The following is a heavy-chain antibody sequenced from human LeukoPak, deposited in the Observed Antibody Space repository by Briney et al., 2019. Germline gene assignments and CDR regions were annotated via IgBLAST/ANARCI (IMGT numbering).Heavy chain of an antibody. CDR3: AKLRRSGYPNDAFDI. CDR1: GGSFSGYY. J-gene: IGHJ3*02. D-gene: IGHD3-3*01. V-gene: IGHV3-23*01. Sequence: ETLSLTCAVYGGSFSGYYWSWVRQAPGKGLEWVSAISGSGGSTYYADSVKGRFTISRDNSKNTLYLQMNSLRAEDTAVYYCAKLRRSGYPNDAFDIWGQGTMVTVSS. CDR2: ISGSGGST.